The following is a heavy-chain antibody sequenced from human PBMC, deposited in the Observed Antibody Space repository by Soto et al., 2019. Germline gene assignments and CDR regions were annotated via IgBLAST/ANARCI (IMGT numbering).Heavy chain of an antibody. CDR1: GFTFISYG. J-gene: IGHJ5*02. V-gene: IGHV3-30*18. CDR3: AKDSSGYPAS. CDR2: ISYDGSNK. D-gene: IGHD3-22*01. Sequence: PGGSLRLACATSGFTFISYGMHWVRQAPGKGLEWVAVISYDGSNKYYADSVKGRFTISRDNSKNTLYLQMNSLRAEDTAVYYCAKDSSGYPASWGQGTLVTVSS.